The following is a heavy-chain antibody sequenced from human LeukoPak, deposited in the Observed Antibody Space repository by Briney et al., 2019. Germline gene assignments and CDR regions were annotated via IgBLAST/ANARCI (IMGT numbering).Heavy chain of an antibody. CDR2: IKRDGSEK. V-gene: IGHV3-7*01. Sequence: GGSLRLSCAASGLIFSSYWMSWVRQAPGKGLEWVANIKRDGSEKYYADSVKGRFTISRDNAENSLYLQMNSLRDEDTALYYCARGHYGMEVWGQGTTVTVSS. CDR3: ARGHYGMEV. CDR1: GLIFSSYW. J-gene: IGHJ6*02.